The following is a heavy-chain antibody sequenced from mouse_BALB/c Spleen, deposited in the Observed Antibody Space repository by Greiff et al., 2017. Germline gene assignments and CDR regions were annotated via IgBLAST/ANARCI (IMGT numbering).Heavy chain of an antibody. Sequence: DVHLVESGGGLVQPGGSRKLSCAASGFTFSSFGMHWVRQAPEKGLEWVAYISSGSSTIYYADTVKGRFTISRDNPKNTLFLQMTSLRSEDTAMYYCARWGYYGNYRNYYFDYWGQGTTLTVSS. CDR1: GFTFSSFG. CDR3: ARWGYYGNYRNYYFDY. D-gene: IGHD2-1*01. J-gene: IGHJ2*01. V-gene: IGHV5-17*02. CDR2: ISSGSSTI.